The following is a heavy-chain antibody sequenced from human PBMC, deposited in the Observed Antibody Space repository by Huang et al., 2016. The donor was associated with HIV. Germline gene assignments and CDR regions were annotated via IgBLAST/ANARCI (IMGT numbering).Heavy chain of an antibody. J-gene: IGHJ6*02. V-gene: IGHV3-7*01. CDR2: IKQDGSEK. CDR1: GFNFSAYW. D-gene: IGHD3-9*01. Sequence: EVHLVESGGDLVQPGGSLRLSCVASGFNFSAYWMSWVRQAAGKGLEWVDNIKQDGSEKNYVDSVKGRFTISRDNAKNSVYLQLTSLRAEDTAVYYCARGGIYYDVLTGRHYYYNGLDVWGQGTTVTVSS. CDR3: ARGGIYYDVLTGRHYYYNGLDV.